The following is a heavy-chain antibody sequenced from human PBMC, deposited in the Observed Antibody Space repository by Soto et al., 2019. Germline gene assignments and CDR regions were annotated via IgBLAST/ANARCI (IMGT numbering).Heavy chain of an antibody. CDR3: TTDVPINKN. CDR1: GFTFSNAW. D-gene: IGHD6-6*01. Sequence: GGSLRLSCAASGFTFSNAWMSWVRQAPGKGLEWVGRIKSKTNGGTTDYAAPVTDRFIISRDDSKNTLYLQINSLKTEYSAVYYCTTDVPINKNWGQGTLVTVSS. V-gene: IGHV3-15*01. J-gene: IGHJ4*02. CDR2: IKSKTNGGTT.